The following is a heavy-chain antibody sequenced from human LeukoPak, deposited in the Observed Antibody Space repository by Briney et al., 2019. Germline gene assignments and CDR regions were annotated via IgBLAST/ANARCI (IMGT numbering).Heavy chain of an antibody. D-gene: IGHD2-21*02. CDR1: GYSFTSYW. J-gene: IGHJ4*02. CDR2: IYPGDSDT. CDR3: ARRGDSDFRID. V-gene: IGHV5-51*01. Sequence: GESLKISCKGSGYSFTSYWIGWVRQMPGKGLECMGIIYPGDSDTRYSPSFQGQVTISADKSISTAYLQWNSLEASDSAIYYCARRGDSDFRIDWGQGTLVTVSS.